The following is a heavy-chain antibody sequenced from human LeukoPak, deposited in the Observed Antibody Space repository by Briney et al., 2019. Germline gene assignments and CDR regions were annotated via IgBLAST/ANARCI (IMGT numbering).Heavy chain of an antibody. Sequence: PSETLSLTCTVSGGSISSSGYYWGWIRQPPGKGLEWIASIYYSGSTYYNPSLKSRVTISVDTSKNQLSLKLSSVTAADTAVYYCARGTDAAGKNYWGQGTLVTVSS. V-gene: IGHV4-39*01. CDR3: ARGTDAAGKNY. CDR1: GGSISSSGYY. D-gene: IGHD6-13*01. CDR2: IYYSGST. J-gene: IGHJ4*02.